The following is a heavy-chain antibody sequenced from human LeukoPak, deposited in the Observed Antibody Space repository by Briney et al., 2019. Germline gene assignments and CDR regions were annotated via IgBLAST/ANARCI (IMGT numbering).Heavy chain of an antibody. V-gene: IGHV3-15*01. CDR2: ITSKTDGGTT. J-gene: IGHJ3*01. Sequence: GGSLRLSCAASGFTFSNAWMSWVRQAPGKGLEWVGRITSKTDGGTTDYVAPVKGRFTISRGDAKNTLYLQMNSLKTDDTAVYYCTTDLRYFDRTGFAFDVWGQGTLVTVSS. CDR1: GFTFSNAW. CDR3: TTDLRYFDRTGFAFDV. D-gene: IGHD3-9*01.